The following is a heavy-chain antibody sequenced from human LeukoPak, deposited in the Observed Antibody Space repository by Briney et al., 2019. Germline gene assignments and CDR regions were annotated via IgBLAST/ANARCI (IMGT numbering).Heavy chain of an antibody. Sequence: GGSLRLSCAASGFTFDDYAMHWVRQAPGKGLEWVSLISWDGGSTYYADSVKGRFTISRDNSKNSLYLQMNSLRVEDTALYYCARDSCLYDSNGPGDFWGQGSLVTVSS. V-gene: IGHV3-43D*03. D-gene: IGHD3-22*01. J-gene: IGHJ4*02. CDR3: ARDSCLYDSNGPGDF. CDR1: GFTFDDYA. CDR2: ISWDGGST.